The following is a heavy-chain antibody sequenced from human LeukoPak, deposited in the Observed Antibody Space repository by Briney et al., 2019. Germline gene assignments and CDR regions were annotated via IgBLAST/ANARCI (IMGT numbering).Heavy chain of an antibody. CDR1: GFTFSSYW. J-gene: IGHJ5*02. V-gene: IGHV3-74*01. CDR3: ARGPNSIAVAEHGGDWLDP. D-gene: IGHD6-19*01. Sequence: GGSLRLSCAASGFTFSSYWMHWVRQAPGKGLVWVSRINSDGSNIRYADSVKGRFTISRDNAKNTLYLQMNSLRAEDTAVYYCARGPNSIAVAEHGGDWLDPWGQGTLVTVSS. CDR2: INSDGSNI.